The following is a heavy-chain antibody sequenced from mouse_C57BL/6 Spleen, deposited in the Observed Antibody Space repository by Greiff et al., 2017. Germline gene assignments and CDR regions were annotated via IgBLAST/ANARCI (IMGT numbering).Heavy chain of an antibody. CDR2: IDPGDGDT. D-gene: IGHD1-1*01. J-gene: IGHJ2*01. V-gene: IGHV14-2*01. CDR3: ATTTVEAYYFAY. Sequence: VQLQESGAELVKPGASVKLSCTASGFNIKDYYMHWVKQRTEQGLEWIGRIDPGDGDTKYATKFKGKATITADTSSNTAYLQLSSLTSDDTAVYYCATTTVEAYYFAYWGQGTTLTVSS. CDR1: GFNIKDYY.